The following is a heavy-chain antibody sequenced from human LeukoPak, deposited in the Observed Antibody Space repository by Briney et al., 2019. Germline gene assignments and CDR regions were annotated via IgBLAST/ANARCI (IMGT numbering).Heavy chain of an antibody. CDR1: GFTFSSYA. V-gene: IGHV3-23*01. CDR2: ISGSGGST. J-gene: IGHJ4*02. D-gene: IGHD1-26*01. CDR3: ARGLFRGPIDY. Sequence: GGSLRLSCAASGFTFSSYAMSWVRQAPGKGLEWVSAISGSGGSTYYADSVKGRFTISRDNAKNTLYLQMNSLRAEDTAVYYCARGLFRGPIDYWGQGTLVTVSS.